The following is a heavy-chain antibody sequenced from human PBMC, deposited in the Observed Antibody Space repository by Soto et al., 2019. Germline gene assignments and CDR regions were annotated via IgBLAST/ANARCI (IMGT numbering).Heavy chain of an antibody. Sequence: GGNLRLSCAASGFTCSSYGMHWVRQAPGKGLEWVAVISYDGSNKYYADSVKGRFTISRDNSKNTLYLQMNSLRAEDTAVYYCAKDLCFLLLPEPQSLVFWGQATLVTGSS. CDR1: GFTCSSYG. CDR2: ISYDGSNK. D-gene: IGHD3-22*01. CDR3: AKDLCFLLLPEPQSLVF. V-gene: IGHV3-30*18. J-gene: IGHJ4*02.